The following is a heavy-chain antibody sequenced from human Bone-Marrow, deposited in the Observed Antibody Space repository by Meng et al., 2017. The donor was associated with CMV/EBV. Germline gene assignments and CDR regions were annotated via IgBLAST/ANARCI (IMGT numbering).Heavy chain of an antibody. J-gene: IGHJ6*02. Sequence: GESLKISCAASGFTFSSYAMSWVRQAPGKGLVWVSRINSDGSSTSYADSVKGRFTISRDNAKNTLYLQMNSLRAEDTAVYYCARRSNYYYYGMDVWGQGTTVTVSS. CDR3: ARRSNYYYYGMDV. CDR2: INSDGSST. D-gene: IGHD3-10*01. V-gene: IGHV3-74*01. CDR1: GFTFSSYA.